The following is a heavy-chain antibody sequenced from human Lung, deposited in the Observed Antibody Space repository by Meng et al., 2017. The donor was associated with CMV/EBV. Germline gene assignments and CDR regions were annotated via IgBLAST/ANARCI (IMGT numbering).Heavy chain of an antibody. D-gene: IGHD3-10*01. CDR3: ARGTPGRSYSDY. CDR1: GYTFASYG. J-gene: IGHJ4*02. CDR2: FVNNVDT. V-gene: IGHV1-18*01. Sequence: QFPPLQSGAEVKKPGASVRVSCEASGYTFASYGISWLRQAPGQGLEWMGWFVNNVDTYSAQKFQGRVTMTTDTHTSTAFMELRSLRSDDTAVYYCARGTPGRSYSDYWGQGTLVTVSS.